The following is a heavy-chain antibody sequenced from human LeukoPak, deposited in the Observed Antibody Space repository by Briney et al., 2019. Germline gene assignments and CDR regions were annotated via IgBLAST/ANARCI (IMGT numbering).Heavy chain of an antibody. CDR3: TTMTVVQTDY. V-gene: IGHV3-15*01. J-gene: IGHJ4*02. D-gene: IGHD1-1*01. CDR1: GFTFINAW. CDR2: IKGNTDGGTT. Sequence: PGGSLRLSCAASGFTFINAWMSWVRQAPGKGLEWVGRIKGNTDGGTTDYAAPVKGRFSISRDDSKNTLHLQMNSRKTEDTAVYYCTTMTVVQTDYWGQGTLVTVSS.